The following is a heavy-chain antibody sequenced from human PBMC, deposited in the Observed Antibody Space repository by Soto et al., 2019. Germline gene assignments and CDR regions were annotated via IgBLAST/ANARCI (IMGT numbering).Heavy chain of an antibody. V-gene: IGHV3-73*01. CDR3: TASPY. J-gene: IGHJ4*02. Sequence: GGSLRLSCVGSGFTFSAAAIHWVRQAPGQGLEWIGRIRSKTNNYVTAYSASVEGRFTLSRDDSRNTTYLEMKSLSVEDTAVYFCTASPYWGQGTLVX. CDR2: IRSKTNNYVT. CDR1: GFTFSAAA.